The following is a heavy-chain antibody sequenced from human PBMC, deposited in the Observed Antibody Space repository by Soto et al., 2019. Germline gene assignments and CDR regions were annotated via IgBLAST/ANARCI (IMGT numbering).Heavy chain of an antibody. CDR2: ISGSGGST. CDR3: AKFVVVVVAAPYFDY. V-gene: IGHV3-23*01. CDR1: GFTFSSYW. D-gene: IGHD2-15*01. Sequence: LRLSCAASGFTFSSYWMSWVRQAPGKGLEWVSAISGSGGSTYYADSVKGRFTISRDNSKNTLYLQMNSLRAEDTAVYYCAKFVVVVVAAPYFDYWGQGTLVTVSS. J-gene: IGHJ4*02.